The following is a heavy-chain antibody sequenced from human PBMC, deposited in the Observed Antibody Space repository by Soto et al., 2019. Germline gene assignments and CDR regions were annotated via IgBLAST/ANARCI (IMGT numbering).Heavy chain of an antibody. J-gene: IGHJ3*02. V-gene: IGHV4-59*08. Sequence: SETLSLTCTISGGPFTNYYCSWFRQPPGKGLEWIGYMAYNGFTRYNPSLSSRVTISLDTSKNQFSLKLSSVTAADTAVYYCARRGYYAISAFDIWGQGTMVTVSS. CDR3: ARRGYYAISAFDI. D-gene: IGHD2-8*01. CDR1: GGPFTNYY. CDR2: MAYNGFT.